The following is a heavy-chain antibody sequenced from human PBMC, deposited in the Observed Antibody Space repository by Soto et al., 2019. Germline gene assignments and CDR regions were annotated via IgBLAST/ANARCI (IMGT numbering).Heavy chain of an antibody. Sequence: EVQLVESGGGLIQPGGSLRLSCAASGFTVSSNYMSWVRQAPGKGLEWVSVIYSGGSTYYADSVKGRFTISRDNSKNTLYLQMNSLRAEDTAVYYCARAYCGGDWNHERCWYFDLWGRGTLVTVSS. CDR2: IYSGGST. J-gene: IGHJ2*01. V-gene: IGHV3-53*01. CDR1: GFTVSSNY. CDR3: ARAYCGGDWNHERCWYFDL. D-gene: IGHD2-21*02.